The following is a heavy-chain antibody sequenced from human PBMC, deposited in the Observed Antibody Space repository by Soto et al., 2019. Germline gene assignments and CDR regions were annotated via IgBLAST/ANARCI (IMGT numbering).Heavy chain of an antibody. J-gene: IGHJ6*02. CDR1: GFTFSSYG. D-gene: IGHD3-22*01. CDR2: IWYDGSNK. CDR3: ARDPSLMYYYDSSGFYPNPPGPTRPGMAV. Sequence: GGSLRLSCAASGFTFSSYGMHWVRQAPGKGLERVAVIWYDGSNKYYADSVKGRFTISRDNSKNTLYLQMNSLRAEDTAVYYCARDPSLMYYYDSSGFYPNPPGPTRPGMAVWGQRNTVRVCS. V-gene: IGHV3-33*01.